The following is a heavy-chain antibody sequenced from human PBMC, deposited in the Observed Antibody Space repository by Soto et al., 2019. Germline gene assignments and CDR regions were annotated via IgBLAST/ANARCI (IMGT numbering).Heavy chain of an antibody. CDR1: GYSFTSYW. D-gene: IGHD5-12*01. CDR2: IYPGDSDT. V-gene: IGHV5-51*01. CDR3: ARHGGYSYYYYGMDV. Sequence: GESLKISCKGSGYSFTSYWIGWVRQMPGKGLEWMGIIYPGDSDTRYSPSFQGQVTISADKSISAAYLQWSSLKASDTAMYYCARHGGYSYYYYGMDVWGQGTTVTVSS. J-gene: IGHJ6*02.